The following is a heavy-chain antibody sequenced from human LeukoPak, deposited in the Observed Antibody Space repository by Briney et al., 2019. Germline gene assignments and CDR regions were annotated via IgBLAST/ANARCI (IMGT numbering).Heavy chain of an antibody. Sequence: GWINPNSGGTNYAQKFQGTVTMTRDTSISTAYMELSRLTSDDTAVYYCARVAVIITDSSDYWGQGTLVTVSS. CDR2: INPNSGGT. J-gene: IGHJ4*02. V-gene: IGHV1-2*02. D-gene: IGHD3-10*01. CDR3: ARVAVIITDSSDY.